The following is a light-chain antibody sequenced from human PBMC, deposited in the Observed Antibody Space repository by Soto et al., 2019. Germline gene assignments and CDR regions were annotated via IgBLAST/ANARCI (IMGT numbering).Light chain of an antibody. Sequence: DIQLTQSPSSLSASVTDRVTITCRASQAINNNLNWYQQKLGKAPELLIYRASTLQSGVPSRFSGSGSGTDFTLTISSLEHEDFGTYYCQQSYCTPYTFGQGTKVEIK. V-gene: IGKV1-39*01. CDR2: RAS. J-gene: IGKJ2*01. CDR1: QAINNN. CDR3: QQSYCTPYT.